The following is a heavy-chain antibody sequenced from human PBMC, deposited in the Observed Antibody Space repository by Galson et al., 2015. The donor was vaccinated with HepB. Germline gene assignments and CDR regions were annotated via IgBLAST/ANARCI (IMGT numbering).Heavy chain of an antibody. V-gene: IGHV3-53*01. CDR2: IYSGGST. CDR3: ARERPFGISLYFDY. Sequence: SPRLSCAASGVTVSSNYMSWVRQAPGKGLEWVSVIYSGGSTYYADSVKGRFTICRDNSKKTLYLQMNSLRAEDTAVYYCARERPFGISLYFDYWGQGTLVTVSS. J-gene: IGHJ4*02. D-gene: IGHD3-16*01. CDR1: GVTVSSNY.